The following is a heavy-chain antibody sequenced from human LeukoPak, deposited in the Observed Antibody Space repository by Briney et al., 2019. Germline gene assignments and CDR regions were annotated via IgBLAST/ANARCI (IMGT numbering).Heavy chain of an antibody. CDR2: ISGSGDAT. J-gene: IGHJ4*02. D-gene: IGHD3-22*01. CDR3: ARVLSIGFHYDY. Sequence: WGSLRLSCTASGFTFSSLAMHWVRQAPGKGLEWVSGISGSGDATYYADSVRGRFTVSRDNSKNTLYLQMSSLRAEDTALYFCARVLSIGFHYDYWGPGTLVTVSS. V-gene: IGHV3-23*01. CDR1: GFTFSSLA.